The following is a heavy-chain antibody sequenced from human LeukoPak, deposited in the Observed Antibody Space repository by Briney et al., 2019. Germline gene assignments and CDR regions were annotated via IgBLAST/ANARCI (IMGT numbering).Heavy chain of an antibody. J-gene: IGHJ4*02. D-gene: IGHD5-24*01. V-gene: IGHV3-7*01. CDR2: INQEGSEK. Sequence: GGSLRLSCAVSGLTFRSFWMSWVRQAPGKGLEWVANINQEGSEKYFVDSVRGRFTITRDNAQNLLHLQMNALTAEDTAVYYCARERDGRFFDYWGQGTLVTVSS. CDR3: ARERDGRFFDY. CDR1: GLTFRSFW.